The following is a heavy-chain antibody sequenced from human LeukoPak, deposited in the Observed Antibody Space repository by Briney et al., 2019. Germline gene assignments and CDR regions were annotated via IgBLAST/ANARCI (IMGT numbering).Heavy chain of an antibody. V-gene: IGHV1-69*13. J-gene: IGHJ6*03. CDR2: IIPIFGTA. CDR3: ARCGSSKRSVVLLYYSYSMDV. CDR1: GGTFSSYA. Sequence: SVTVSCKAPGGTFSSYAISWVRQAPGQGLEWMGGIIPIFGTANYAQKFQGRVTITADESTSTAYMELSSLRSEDTAVYYCARCGSSKRSVVLLYYSYSMDVWGKGTTVTISS. D-gene: IGHD3-10*01.